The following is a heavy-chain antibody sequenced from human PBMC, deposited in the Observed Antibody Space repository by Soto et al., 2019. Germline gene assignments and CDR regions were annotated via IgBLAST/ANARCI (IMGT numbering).Heavy chain of an antibody. V-gene: IGHV3-7*04. Sequence: EVQLVESGGGLVQPGGSLRLSCAASGFTFSSYWMSWVRQAPGKGLEWVANIKHDGSEKYYVDSVKGRFTISRDNAKNPLYRQTTSLRPEGRGLYYCARGTYYDFSIVPYVWGQGTLVTVSS. CDR2: IKHDGSEK. J-gene: IGHJ4*02. CDR1: GFTFSSYW. D-gene: IGHD3-3*01. CDR3: ARGTYYDFSIVPYV.